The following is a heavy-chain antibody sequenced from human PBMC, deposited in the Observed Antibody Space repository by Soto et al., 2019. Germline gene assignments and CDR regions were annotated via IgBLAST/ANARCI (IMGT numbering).Heavy chain of an antibody. CDR3: ARDPHCSSTSCPRMYYGMDV. D-gene: IGHD2-2*01. J-gene: IGHJ6*02. V-gene: IGHV4-30-4*01. CDR2: IYYSGST. CDR1: GGSISSGDYY. Sequence: QVQLQESGPGLVKPSQTLSLTCTVSGGSISSGDYYWSWIRQPPGKGLEWIGYIYYSGSTYYNPSLKSRVTISVDTSKNQFSLKLSSVTAADTAVYYCARDPHCSSTSCPRMYYGMDVWGQGTTVTVSS.